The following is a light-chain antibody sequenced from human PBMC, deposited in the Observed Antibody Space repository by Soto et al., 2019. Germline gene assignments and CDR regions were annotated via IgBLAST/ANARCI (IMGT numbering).Light chain of an antibody. Sequence: QSALTQPASVSGSPGQSITISCTGTSSDVGSYTIVSWYQQHPGKAPKLMIYEGSKRPSGVSNRFSGSKSGNTASLTISGLQAEDEADYYCCSYGGSSTYVFGTGTKLTVL. J-gene: IGLJ1*01. CDR2: EGS. CDR1: SSDVGSYTI. CDR3: CSYGGSSTYV. V-gene: IGLV2-23*01.